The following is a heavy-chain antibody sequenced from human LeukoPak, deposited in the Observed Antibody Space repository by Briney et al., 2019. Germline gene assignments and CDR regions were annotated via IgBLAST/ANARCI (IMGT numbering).Heavy chain of an antibody. D-gene: IGHD7-27*01. CDR2: IYHSGST. CDR1: GYSISSGYC. J-gene: IGHJ4*02. Sequence: SETLSLTCNVSGYSISSGYCWGWIRQPPGKGLEWIGSIYHSGSTYYNPSLKSRVTISVDTSKNQFSLKLSSVTAADTAVYYCARQRGNFDYWGQGTLVTVSS. CDR3: ARQRGNFDY. V-gene: IGHV4-38-2*02.